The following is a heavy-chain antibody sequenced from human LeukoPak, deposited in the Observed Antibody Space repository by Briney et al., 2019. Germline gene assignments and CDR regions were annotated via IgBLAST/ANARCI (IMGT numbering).Heavy chain of an antibody. CDR2: IYYSGST. D-gene: IGHD4-17*01. V-gene: IGHV4-59*01. J-gene: IGHJ4*02. Sequence: SETLSLTCTVSGGSISSYYWSWIRQPPGKGLEWIGYIYYSGSTNYNPSLKSRVTISVDTSKNQFSLKLSSVTAADTAVYYCARGDYGSYFNYWGQGTLVTVSS. CDR3: ARGDYGSYFNY. CDR1: GGSISSYY.